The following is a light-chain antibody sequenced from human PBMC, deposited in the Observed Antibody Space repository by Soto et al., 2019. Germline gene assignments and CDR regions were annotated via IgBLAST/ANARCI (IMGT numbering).Light chain of an antibody. CDR2: DVS. V-gene: IGLV2-14*01. Sequence: QSALTQPASVSGSPGQSITISCTGTSSDVGGYNYVSWYQQHPGKAPKLMIYDVSNRPSGVSNRFSGSKSGTTASLTISGLQAEEEADYYCSSYTSSSTLVVFGGGTTLTVL. CDR3: SSYTSSSTLVV. CDR1: SSDVGGYNY. J-gene: IGLJ2*01.